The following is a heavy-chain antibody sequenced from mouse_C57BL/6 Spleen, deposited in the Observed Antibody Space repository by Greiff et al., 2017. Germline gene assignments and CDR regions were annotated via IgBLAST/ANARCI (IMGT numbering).Heavy chain of an antibody. CDR3: ARYDGSYYYAMDY. CDR2: IHPNSGST. V-gene: IGHV1-64*01. Sequence: VKLQQPGAELVKPGASVKLSCKASGYTFTSYWMHWVKQRPGQGLEWIGMIHPNSGSTNYNEKFKSKATLTVDKSSSTAYMQLSSLTSEDSAVYYCARYDGSYYYAMDYWGQGTSVTVSS. D-gene: IGHD1-1*01. CDR1: GYTFTSYW. J-gene: IGHJ4*01.